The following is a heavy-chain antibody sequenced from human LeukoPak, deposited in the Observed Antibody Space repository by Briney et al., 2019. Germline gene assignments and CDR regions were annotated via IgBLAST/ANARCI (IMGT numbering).Heavy chain of an antibody. Sequence: SGTLSLTRTVSGGSISGYYWSWIRQPPGKGLEWIGYIYYSGNTNYRPSLSGRVSTPVDTPKHQFSLKLSSETAADTAVYYWATQTLSTSGYYRLDYGSQGTLVTVSS. CDR1: GGSISGYY. CDR2: IYYSGNT. CDR3: ATQTLSTSGYYRLDY. D-gene: IGHD3-22*01. V-gene: IGHV4-59*08. J-gene: IGHJ4*02.